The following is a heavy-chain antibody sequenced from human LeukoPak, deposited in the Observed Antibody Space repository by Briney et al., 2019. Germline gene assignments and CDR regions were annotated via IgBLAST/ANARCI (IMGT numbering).Heavy chain of an antibody. CDR3: ARDRVGTKGDY. Sequence: GGSLRLSCAASGFTFSSYSMDWVRQAPEKWLEWVSYISAAGATIYYADSVKGRFTISRDDAKNSLYLDMTSLRAEDTAVYYCARDRVGTKGDYWGQGTLVTVSS. V-gene: IGHV3-48*01. CDR1: GFTFSSYS. J-gene: IGHJ4*02. D-gene: IGHD2-8*01. CDR2: ISAAGATI.